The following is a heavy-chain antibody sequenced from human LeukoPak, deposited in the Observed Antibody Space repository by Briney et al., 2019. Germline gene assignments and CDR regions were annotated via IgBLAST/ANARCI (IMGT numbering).Heavy chain of an antibody. V-gene: IGHV3-49*04. J-gene: IGHJ4*02. CDR3: TKMPQVYRLLYGYSDY. Sequence: PGGSLRLSCAASGFTFSSYWMSWVRQAPGKGLEWVSFIRSKTYGGTTEYAASVRDRFTISRDDSKSIAYLQMNSLKTEDTAVYFCTKMPQVYRLLYGYSDYWGQGILVTVSS. D-gene: IGHD2-2*02. CDR2: IRSKTYGGTT. CDR1: GFTFSSYW.